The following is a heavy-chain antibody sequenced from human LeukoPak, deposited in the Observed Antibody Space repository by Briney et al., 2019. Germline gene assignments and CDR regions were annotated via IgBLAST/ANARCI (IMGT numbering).Heavy chain of an antibody. V-gene: IGHV1-2*02. D-gene: IGHD2-21*01. J-gene: IGHJ4*02. CDR3: ARDQRLWWSRGVYYFDY. Sequence: GASVKVSCKASGGTFSSYAISWVRQAPGQGLEWMGWINPNTGDTNYAQKFQGRVTMTRDTSISTAYMELRRLRDDDTAVYYCARDQRLWWSRGVYYFDYWGQGTLVTVSS. CDR1: GGTFSSYA. CDR2: INPNTGDT.